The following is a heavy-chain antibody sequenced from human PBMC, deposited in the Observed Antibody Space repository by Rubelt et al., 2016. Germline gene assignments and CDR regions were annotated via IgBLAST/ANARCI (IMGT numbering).Heavy chain of an antibody. D-gene: IGHD4-23*01. CDR3: ARFLPTVVTPRGRYFDL. Sequence: QVQLQQWGAGLLKPSETLSLTCAVYGGSFSGYYWSWIRQPPGKGLEWIGEINHSGSTNYNPSLKGRVTISGDTSKNQFSLKLSSVTAADTAVYYCARFLPTVVTPRGRYFDLWGRGTLVTVSS. CDR1: GGSFSGYY. J-gene: IGHJ2*01. CDR2: INHSGST. V-gene: IGHV4-34*01.